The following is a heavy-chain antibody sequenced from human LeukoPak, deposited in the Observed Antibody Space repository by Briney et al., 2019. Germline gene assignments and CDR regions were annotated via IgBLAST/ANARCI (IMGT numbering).Heavy chain of an antibody. V-gene: IGHV4-39*07. J-gene: IGHJ3*02. D-gene: IGHD2-2*01. CDR1: GGSIPNNRFF. Sequence: SETLSLTCNVSGGSIPNNRFFWAWIRQPPGKGLEWIGSMYYSGSTNYNPSLKSRVTISVEMSKNQFSLKLSSVTAADTAVYYCARERNIVVVPGQGAFDIWGQGTMVTVSS. CDR2: MYYSGST. CDR3: ARERNIVVVPGQGAFDI.